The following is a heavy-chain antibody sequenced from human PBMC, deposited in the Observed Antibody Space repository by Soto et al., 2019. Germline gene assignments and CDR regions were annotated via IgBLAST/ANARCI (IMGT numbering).Heavy chain of an antibody. V-gene: IGHV3-7*01. J-gene: IGHJ6*03. CDR3: ARVEFYDPLYYYYMDV. CDR2: IKQDGSEK. Sequence: GGSLRLSCAASGFTFSSYGMSWVRQAPGKGLEWVANIKQDGSEKYYVDSVKGRFTISRDNAKNSLYLQMNSLRAEDTAVYYCARVEFYDPLYYYYMDVWGKGTTVTVSS. CDR1: GFTFSSYG. D-gene: IGHD3-3*01.